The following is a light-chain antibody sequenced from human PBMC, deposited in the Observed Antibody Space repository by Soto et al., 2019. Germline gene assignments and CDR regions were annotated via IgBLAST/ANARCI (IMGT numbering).Light chain of an antibody. J-gene: IGKJ1*01. CDR1: QSVSSN. V-gene: IGKV3-15*01. CDR3: QQYNNWPRT. Sequence: EIVMTQSPATLSVSPGERATLSCRASQSVSSNLVWYQQKPGQAPRLLIYGASTRATGIPARFSGSGSGTEFTLTISSLQSEDFAVYYCQQYNNWPRTFGQGNKVEIK. CDR2: GAS.